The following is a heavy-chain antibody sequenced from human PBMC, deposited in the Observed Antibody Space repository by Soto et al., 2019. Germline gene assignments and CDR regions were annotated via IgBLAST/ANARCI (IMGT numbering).Heavy chain of an antibody. CDR1: GGSINSGDYY. CDR3: ARLYTGYEAFDY. D-gene: IGHD5-12*01. Sequence: SETLSLTCSVSGGSINSGDYYWSWIRQSPGKGLEWIGYIYYSGSTYYNPSLKSRSTISIDTSKNQFFLDVDSVTAADTAVYYCARLYTGYEAFDYWGQGTLVTVS. J-gene: IGHJ4*02. V-gene: IGHV4-30-4*01. CDR2: IYYSGST.